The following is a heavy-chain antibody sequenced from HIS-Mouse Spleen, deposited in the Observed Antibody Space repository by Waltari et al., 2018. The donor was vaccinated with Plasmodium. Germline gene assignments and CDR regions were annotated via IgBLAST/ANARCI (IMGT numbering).Heavy chain of an antibody. CDR3: ARDRITGTSYFDY. D-gene: IGHD1-7*01. J-gene: IGHJ4*02. Sequence: QLQLQESGPGLVKPSETLSLTCTVSGGSISRSSYYWGWLRQPPGKGLEWIGSIYSSGSTYYNPSLKSRVTISVDTSKNQFSLKLSSVTAADTAVYYCARDRITGTSYFDYWGQGTLVTVSS. V-gene: IGHV4-39*07. CDR1: GGSISRSSYY. CDR2: IYSSGST.